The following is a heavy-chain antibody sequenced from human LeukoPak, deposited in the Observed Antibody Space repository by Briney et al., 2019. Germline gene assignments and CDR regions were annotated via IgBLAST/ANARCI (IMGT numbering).Heavy chain of an antibody. J-gene: IGHJ3*02. V-gene: IGHV5-51*01. Sequence: GESLKISCKTSGYSFTSYWIGWVRQMPGKGLEWMGIIYPSDSNTIYSPSFQGQVTISADKSISTAYLQWSSLKASDTAMYCCVSRGVVVVASMAFDIWGQGTMVTVSS. CDR3: VSRGVVVVASMAFDI. CDR1: GYSFTSYW. D-gene: IGHD2-15*01. CDR2: IYPSDSNT.